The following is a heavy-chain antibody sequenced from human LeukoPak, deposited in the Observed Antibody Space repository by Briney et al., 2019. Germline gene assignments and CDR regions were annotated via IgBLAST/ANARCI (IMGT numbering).Heavy chain of an antibody. Sequence: NTGGSLRLSCAASGFTFSDYYMSWIRQAPGKGLEWVSYISSSGSTIYYADSVKGRFTISRDNAKNSLYLQMNSLRAEDTAVYYCAKDYGDPSGYFDYWGQGTLVTVSS. J-gene: IGHJ4*02. V-gene: IGHV3-11*01. D-gene: IGHD4-17*01. CDR3: AKDYGDPSGYFDY. CDR1: GFTFSDYY. CDR2: ISSSGSTI.